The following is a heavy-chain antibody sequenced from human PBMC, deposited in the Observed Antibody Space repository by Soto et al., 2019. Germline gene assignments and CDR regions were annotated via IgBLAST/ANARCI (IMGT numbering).Heavy chain of an antibody. CDR3: ARGGTFRTFDY. J-gene: IGHJ4*02. Sequence: SETLSLTCTVSGGSINNYYWSWIRQPPWKGLEWIGYIYYSGNTNYNPSLKSRVTISVDTSKNQFSLKLSSATAADTAVYYCARGGTFRTFDYWGQGTLVTVSS. CDR2: IYYSGNT. D-gene: IGHD3-16*01. CDR1: GGSINNYY. V-gene: IGHV4-59*01.